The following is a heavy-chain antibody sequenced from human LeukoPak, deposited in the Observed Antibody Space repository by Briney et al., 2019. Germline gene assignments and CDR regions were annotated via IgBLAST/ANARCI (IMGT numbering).Heavy chain of an antibody. Sequence: SETLSLTCAVSGYPLTNHYWIWIRQPPGKGLEWIGEILHTRSTNYNPSFKSRVTISIDTSKHQLYLTLPSVTAADTAVYFCARGPAAVHPWGQGTLVTVSS. CDR3: ARGPAAVHP. V-gene: IGHV4-34*12. CDR1: GYPLTNHY. J-gene: IGHJ5*02. D-gene: IGHD6-13*01. CDR2: ILHTRST.